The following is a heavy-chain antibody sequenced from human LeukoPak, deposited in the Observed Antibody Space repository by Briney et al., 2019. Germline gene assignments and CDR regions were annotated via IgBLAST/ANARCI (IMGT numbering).Heavy chain of an antibody. J-gene: IGHJ4*02. Sequence: SGGSLRLSCAASGFTFSSYSMNWVRQAPGKGLEWVSYISSSSSTIYYADSVKGRFTISRDNAKNSLYLQMNSLRAEDTAVYYCARVTTTVLYGDWGQGTLVTVSS. D-gene: IGHD4-17*01. CDR1: GFTFSSYS. CDR3: ARVTTTVLYGD. CDR2: ISSSSSTI. V-gene: IGHV3-48*01.